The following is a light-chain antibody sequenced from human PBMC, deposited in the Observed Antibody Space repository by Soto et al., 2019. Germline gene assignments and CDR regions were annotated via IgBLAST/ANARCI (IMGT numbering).Light chain of an antibody. CDR3: QQGGNWPVT. J-gene: IGKJ5*01. CDR2: GAS. V-gene: IGKV3D-11*01. CDR1: QGVGTY. Sequence: VLAQSPATLSLSPGERATLSCRASQGVGTYVAWYQVRRGQAPRLLISGASKRATGTPDRINGGGSGAEFSLTINSLESADFEVYFCQQGGNWPVTFGQGTRVEIE.